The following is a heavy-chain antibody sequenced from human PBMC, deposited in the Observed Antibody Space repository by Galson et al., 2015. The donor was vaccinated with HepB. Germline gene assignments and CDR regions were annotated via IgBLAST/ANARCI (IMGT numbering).Heavy chain of an antibody. CDR3: ASNTYYDILTGHFDY. CDR1: GFTFSSYS. V-gene: IGHV3-48*04. Sequence: SLRLSCAASGFTFSSYSMNWVRQAPGKGLEWVSYISSSSSTIYYADSVKGRFTISRDNAKNSLYLQMNSLGAEDTAVYYCASNTYYDILTGHFDYWGQGTLVTVSS. CDR2: ISSSSSTI. D-gene: IGHD3-9*01. J-gene: IGHJ4*02.